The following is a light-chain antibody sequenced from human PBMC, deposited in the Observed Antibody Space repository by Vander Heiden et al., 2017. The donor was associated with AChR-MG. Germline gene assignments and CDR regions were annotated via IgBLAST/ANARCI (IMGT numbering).Light chain of an antibody. J-gene: IGKJ1*01. CDR1: QDINIF. CDR2: PAS. CDR3: QQTDSTPVT. Sequence: DIQMTQSPSSLSASVGDTVTISCRASQDINIFLSWFQQKPGKAPNLLIYPASTLQTGVPSRFSGSGSGTYFTLTISSLQPEDFATYYCQQTDSTPVTFGQRTRVEI. V-gene: IGKV1-39*01.